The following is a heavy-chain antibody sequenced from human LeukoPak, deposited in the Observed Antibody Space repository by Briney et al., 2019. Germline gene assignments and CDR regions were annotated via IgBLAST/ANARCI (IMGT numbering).Heavy chain of an antibody. D-gene: IGHD5-12*01. CDR2: INPSSGGT. Sequence: GDSVNASSKASGYTFTSYHMHWVRQAPGQGLEWMGIINPSSGGTSYAQKFQGRVTMTRKPSTSTVNMVLRSLRSEDTAVYHCARGSGLATIRGAFDIWGQGTMVTVSS. CDR1: GYTFTSYH. V-gene: IGHV1-46*01. J-gene: IGHJ3*02. CDR3: ARGSGLATIRGAFDI.